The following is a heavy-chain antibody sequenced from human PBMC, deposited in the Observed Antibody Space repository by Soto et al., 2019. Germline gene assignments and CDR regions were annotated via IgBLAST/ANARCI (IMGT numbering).Heavy chain of an antibody. D-gene: IGHD6-19*01. Sequence: ASVKVSCKASGYTFTSYAMHWVRQAPGQRLEWMGWINAGNGNTKYSQKFQGRVTITRDTSASTAYMELSSLRSEDTAVYYCAKDIAVAGTWFDYWGQGTLVTVSS. J-gene: IGHJ4*02. CDR2: INAGNGNT. CDR1: GYTFTSYA. CDR3: AKDIAVAGTWFDY. V-gene: IGHV1-3*01.